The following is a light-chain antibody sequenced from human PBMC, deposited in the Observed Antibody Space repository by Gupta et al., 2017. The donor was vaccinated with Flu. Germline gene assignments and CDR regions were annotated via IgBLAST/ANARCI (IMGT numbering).Light chain of an antibody. V-gene: IGKV3-15*01. CDR2: DAS. Sequence: ERATLSCLASRNINNNLAWYQQKPGQSPRLLIYDASTRATDIPARFSGSGSGTEFTLTINSLQSEDFAVYYCQQYNNWPPLTFGPGTKVDFK. CDR1: RNINNN. CDR3: QQYNNWPPLT. J-gene: IGKJ3*01.